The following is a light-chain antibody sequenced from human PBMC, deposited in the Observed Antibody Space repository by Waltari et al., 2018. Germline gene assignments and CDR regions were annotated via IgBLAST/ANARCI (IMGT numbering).Light chain of an antibody. J-gene: IGKJ2*01. CDR3: QQDYESPYT. CDR1: QRVLYSSNNYNY. V-gene: IGKV4-1*01. Sequence: DIVMTQSPDSLAVSLGERASINCKSSQRVLYSSNNYNYLAWYQQKPGQPPQLLLYGASTRESGVPDRFGGSGSGTHFTLTISSLQAEDVAVYYCQQDYESPYTFGQGTKLEIK. CDR2: GAS.